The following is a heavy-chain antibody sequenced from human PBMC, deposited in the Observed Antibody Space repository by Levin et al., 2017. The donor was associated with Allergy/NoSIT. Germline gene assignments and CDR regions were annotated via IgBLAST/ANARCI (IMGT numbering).Heavy chain of an antibody. D-gene: IGHD6-19*01. CDR1: GYSISSGYY. CDR3: VGEGLVRSDY. Sequence: KPSETLSLTCTVSGYSISSGYYWGWIRQPPGKGLEWIGSIYHSGSTYYNPSLKSRVTISVDTSKNQFSLKLSSVTAADTAVYYCVGEGLVRSDYWGQGTLVTVSS. V-gene: IGHV4-38-2*02. J-gene: IGHJ4*02. CDR2: IYHSGST.